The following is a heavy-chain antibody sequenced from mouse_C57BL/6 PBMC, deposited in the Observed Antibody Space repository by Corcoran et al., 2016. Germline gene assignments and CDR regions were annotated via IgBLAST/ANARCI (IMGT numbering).Heavy chain of an antibody. CDR3: VPYYYGSSRDY. Sequence: EVQLQQSGPELVKPGASVKISCKASGYTFTDYYMNWVKQSHGKSLEWIGDINPNNGGTSYNQKFKGKATLTVDKSSSTAYMELRSLTSEDSAVYYCVPYYYGSSRDYWGQGITLTGSS. CDR1: GYTFTDYY. V-gene: IGHV1-26*01. CDR2: INPNNGGT. J-gene: IGHJ2*01. D-gene: IGHD1-1*01.